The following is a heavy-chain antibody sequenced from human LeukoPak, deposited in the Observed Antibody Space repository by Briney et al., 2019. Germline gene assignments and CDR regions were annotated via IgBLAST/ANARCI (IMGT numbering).Heavy chain of an antibody. J-gene: IGHJ4*02. D-gene: IGHD6-6*01. CDR1: GFTFSSFD. CDR2: IGTASDT. V-gene: IGHV3-13*01. CDR3: ARIRPGNYFDY. Sequence: QPGGSLRLSCAASGFTFSSFDMHWVRQPTGQGLEWVSTIGTASDTYYPGSVEGRFTLSRDNAKNSLYLQMNSLTAGDTAVYFCARIRPGNYFDYWGQGALVTVSS.